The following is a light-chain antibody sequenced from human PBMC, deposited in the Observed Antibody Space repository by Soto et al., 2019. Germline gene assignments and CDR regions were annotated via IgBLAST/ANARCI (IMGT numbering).Light chain of an antibody. Sequence: QSALTQPASVSGSPGQSITISCTGTSSDVGGYNFVSWYQQHPGKAPKLMIYEVTSRPSGVSNRFSGSKSGNTASLTISGLQAEDEADYYCSSYTSSSTVVFGGGTNLTVL. CDR2: EVT. CDR1: SSDVGGYNF. CDR3: SSYTSSSTVV. J-gene: IGLJ2*01. V-gene: IGLV2-14*03.